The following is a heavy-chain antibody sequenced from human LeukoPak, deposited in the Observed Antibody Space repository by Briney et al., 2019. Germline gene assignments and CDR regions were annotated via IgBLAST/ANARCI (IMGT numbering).Heavy chain of an antibody. D-gene: IGHD1-26*01. Sequence: GASVKVSCKASGYTFTGYYMHWVRQAPGQGLVWMGWINPHSGGTNYAQKFQGWVTMTRDTSISTAYMELNRLRSDDTAVYYCARAAIVGATEAFDIWGQGTMVTVSS. CDR3: ARAAIVGATEAFDI. J-gene: IGHJ3*02. V-gene: IGHV1-2*04. CDR2: INPHSGGT. CDR1: GYTFTGYY.